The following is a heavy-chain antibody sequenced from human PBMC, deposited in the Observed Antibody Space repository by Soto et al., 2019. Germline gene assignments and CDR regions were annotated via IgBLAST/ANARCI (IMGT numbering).Heavy chain of an antibody. Sequence: VQLLESGGGLAQPGGSLRLSCAASGFTFSTYTMSWVRQAPGRGPEWVAGVSQDGTAHYADSVKGRFTISRDNSRDTVYLQMITLRGDDTAVYYCAKDMPPDGVWDCDYWGQGTLVTVSS. CDR1: GFTFSTYT. J-gene: IGHJ4*02. CDR2: VSQDGTA. V-gene: IGHV3-23*01. D-gene: IGHD2-2*01. CDR3: AKDMPPDGVWDCDY.